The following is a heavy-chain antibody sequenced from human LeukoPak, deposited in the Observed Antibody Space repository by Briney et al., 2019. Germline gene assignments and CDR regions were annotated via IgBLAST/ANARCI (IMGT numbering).Heavy chain of an antibody. CDR3: ARENNFGSGMDV. CDR1: GFTFDDYA. Sequence: GGSLRLSCAASGFTFDDYAMHWVRQAPGKGLEWVSGISWNSGSIGYADSVKGQFTISRDNSKNTLYLQMNSLRAEDTAVYYCARENNFGSGMDVWGQGTTVTVSS. J-gene: IGHJ6*02. D-gene: IGHD3-10*01. V-gene: IGHV3-9*01. CDR2: ISWNSGSI.